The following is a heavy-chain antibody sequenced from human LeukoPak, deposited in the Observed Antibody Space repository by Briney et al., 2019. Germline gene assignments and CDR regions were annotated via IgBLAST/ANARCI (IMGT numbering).Heavy chain of an antibody. J-gene: IGHJ6*03. D-gene: IGHD1-1*01. CDR3: ARDQLYYYYMDV. Sequence: VASVKVSCKASGGTFSSYGISWVRQAPGQGLEGMGWISAYNGNTNYAQKLQGRVTMTTDTSTSTAYMELRSLRSDDTAVYYCARDQLYYYYMDVWGKGTTVTVSS. CDR2: ISAYNGNT. V-gene: IGHV1-18*01. CDR1: GGTFSSYG.